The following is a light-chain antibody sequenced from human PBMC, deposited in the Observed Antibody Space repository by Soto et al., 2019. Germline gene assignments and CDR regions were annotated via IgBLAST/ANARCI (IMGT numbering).Light chain of an antibody. J-gene: IGKJ2*02. CDR2: DAA. CDR1: QDIKNY. Sequence: IEMTQSPSALSASAGDRVTITCQASQDIKNYVIWYQQKPGRAPKLLIYDAASLGTGVSSRFSGSGSGTHFTLTISSLQPEDVATYCCQQFDSVPCTFGQGTKLEIK. CDR3: QQFDSVPCT. V-gene: IGKV1-33*01.